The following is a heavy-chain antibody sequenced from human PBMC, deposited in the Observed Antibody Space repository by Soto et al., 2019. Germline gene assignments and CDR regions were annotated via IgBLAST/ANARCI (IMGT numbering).Heavy chain of an antibody. CDR1: GGTFSSYA. Sequence: ASVKVSCKASGGTFSSYAISWVRQAPGQGLEWMGGIIPIFGTANYAQKFQGRVTITADESTSTAYMELSSLRSEDTAVYYCARSHSAYYYYGMDVWGQGTTVTVSS. V-gene: IGHV1-69*13. D-gene: IGHD2-21*01. CDR3: ARSHSAYYYYGMDV. CDR2: IIPIFGTA. J-gene: IGHJ6*02.